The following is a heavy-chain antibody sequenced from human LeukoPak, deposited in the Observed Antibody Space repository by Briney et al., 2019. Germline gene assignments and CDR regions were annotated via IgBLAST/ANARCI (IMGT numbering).Heavy chain of an antibody. CDR1: GGSISSYY. CDR3: ACYYSNSLDY. Sequence: SETLSLTCTVSGGSISSYYWSWIRQPPGKGLEWIGYIYYSGSTNYNPSLKSRVTISVDTSKNQFSLKLSSVTAADTAVYYCACYYSNSLDYWGQGTLVTVSS. D-gene: IGHD4-11*01. J-gene: IGHJ4*02. CDR2: IYYSGST. V-gene: IGHV4-59*01.